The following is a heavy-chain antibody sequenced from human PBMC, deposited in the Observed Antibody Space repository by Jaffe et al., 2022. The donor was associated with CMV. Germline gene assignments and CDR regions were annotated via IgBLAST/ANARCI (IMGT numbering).Heavy chain of an antibody. CDR1: GGSISSYY. D-gene: IGHD6-19*01. CDR3: ARGGVGSGWYFGRHRSPLGFDY. Sequence: QVQLQESGPGLVKPSETLSLTCTVSGGSISSYYWSWIRQPPGKGLEWIGYIYYSGSTNYNPSLKSRVTISVDTSKNQFSLKLSSVTAADTAVYYCARGGVGSGWYFGRHRSPLGFDYWGQGTLVTVSS. CDR2: IYYSGST. J-gene: IGHJ4*02. V-gene: IGHV4-59*01.